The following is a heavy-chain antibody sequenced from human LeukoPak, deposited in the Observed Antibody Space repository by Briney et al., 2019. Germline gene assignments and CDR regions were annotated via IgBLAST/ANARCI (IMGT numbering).Heavy chain of an antibody. CDR1: GGSVTSTN. J-gene: IGHJ4*02. D-gene: IGHD6-13*01. Sequence: GSLSLTCDVSGGSVTSTNWWTWVRQAPGKGLEWVSSIVGSSSTYYADSLKGRFTISRDNAKNALYLQMNSLRGEDTAVYYCARIGAGSSRDYWGEGTLVSVPS. CDR2: IVGSSST. CDR3: ARIGAGSSRDY. V-gene: IGHV3-69-1*01.